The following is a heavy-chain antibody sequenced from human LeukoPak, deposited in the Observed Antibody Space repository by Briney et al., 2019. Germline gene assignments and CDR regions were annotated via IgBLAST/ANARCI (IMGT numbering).Heavy chain of an antibody. J-gene: IGHJ5*02. CDR2: IYYSGST. Sequence: GGSXSSYYWSWIRQPPXKGXEWIGYIYYSGSTNYNPSLKSRVTISVDTSKKXFSLKLSSVTAADTAVYYCXXXXXXXXXXXXXXDPWGQXTXVTVSS. V-gene: IGHV4-59*01. CDR1: GGSXSSYY. CDR3: XXXXXXXXXXXXXXDP.